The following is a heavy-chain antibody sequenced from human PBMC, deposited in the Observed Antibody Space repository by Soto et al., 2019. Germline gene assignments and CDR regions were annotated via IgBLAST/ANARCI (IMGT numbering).Heavy chain of an antibody. CDR1: GGSISSYY. D-gene: IGHD3-22*01. V-gene: IGHV4-4*07. CDR2: IYTSGST. Sequence: SETLSLTCTVSGGSISSYYWSWIRQPAGKGLEWIGRIYTSGSTYYNPSLKSRVTMSVDTSKNQFSLKLSSVTAADTAVYYCARDSDYYYDSSGYYYGWFDPWGQGTLVTVSS. J-gene: IGHJ5*02. CDR3: ARDSDYYYDSSGYYYGWFDP.